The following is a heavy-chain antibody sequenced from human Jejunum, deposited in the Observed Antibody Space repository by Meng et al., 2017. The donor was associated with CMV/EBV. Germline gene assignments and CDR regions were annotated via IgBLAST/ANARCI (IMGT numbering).Heavy chain of an antibody. J-gene: IGHJ4*02. CDR1: GGSFSGYY. CDR3: ATFLRGTYPH. V-gene: IGHV4-34*01. D-gene: IGHD3-3*02. Sequence: LSLTCAVYGGSFSGYYWSWVRQPPGKGLEWIGDVDHSGSTNYSPSLKGRVAISVDPSKTQFSLKLNSVTAADTAVYYCATFLRGTYPHWGQGTLVTVSS. CDR2: VDHSGST.